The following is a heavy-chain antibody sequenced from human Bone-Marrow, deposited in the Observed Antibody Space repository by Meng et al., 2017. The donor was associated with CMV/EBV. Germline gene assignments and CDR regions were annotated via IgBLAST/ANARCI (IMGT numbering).Heavy chain of an antibody. CDR3: ARDDCGEYYDFWSGYCIGGFFNY. CDR2: INWNGGST. D-gene: IGHD3-3*01. Sequence: GESLKISCAASGFTFDDYGMSWVRQAPGKGLEWVSGINWNGGSTGYADSVKGRFTISRDNAKNSLYLQMNSLRAEDTAVYYCARDDCGEYYDFWSGYCIGGFFNYWDQGTLVTVSS. CDR1: GFTFDDYG. V-gene: IGHV3-20*04. J-gene: IGHJ4*02.